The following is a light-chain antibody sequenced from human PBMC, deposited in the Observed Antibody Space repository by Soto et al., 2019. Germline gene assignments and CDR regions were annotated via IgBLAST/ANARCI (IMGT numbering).Light chain of an antibody. CDR3: QVWDSTGDHVI. V-gene: IGLV3-21*02. Sequence: SYELTQPTSVSVAPGQTARITCEGHNIGSKGVHWYQQKPGQGPVLAVFDDIDRPLGIPERFSGSNSGNTATLTISRVEAGDEADYYCQVWDSTGDHVIFAGGTQLTVL. CDR2: DDI. CDR1: NIGSKG. J-gene: IGLJ2*01.